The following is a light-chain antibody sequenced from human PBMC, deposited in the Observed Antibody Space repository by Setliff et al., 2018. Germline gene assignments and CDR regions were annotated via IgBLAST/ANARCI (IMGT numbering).Light chain of an antibody. J-gene: IGLJ1*01. V-gene: IGLV1-51*01. CDR2: DDQ. Sequence: QSVLMQPPSVSAAPGQKVTIACSGSSSNVGKNYVSWYQQFPGTAPRLLIYDDQRSSGIPDRFSGSKSGTSATLDITGLQTGDEADYYCGAWDRSLNVYVFGTGTKVTVL. CDR1: SSNVGKNY. CDR3: GAWDRSLNVYV.